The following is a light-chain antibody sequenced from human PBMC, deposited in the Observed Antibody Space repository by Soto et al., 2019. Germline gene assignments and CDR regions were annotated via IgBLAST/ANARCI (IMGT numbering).Light chain of an antibody. CDR1: NSNIGNNF. CDR3: GTWDSSLSAGV. V-gene: IGLV1-51*01. J-gene: IGLJ2*01. CDR2: DNT. Sequence: QSVLTQPPSVSATPGQKVTISCSGSNSNIGNNFVSWYQHLPGTAPKLLIYDNTKRPSGIPDRFSGSKSGTSASLGITGLQTGDEADYYCGTWDSSLSAGVFGGGTKVTVL.